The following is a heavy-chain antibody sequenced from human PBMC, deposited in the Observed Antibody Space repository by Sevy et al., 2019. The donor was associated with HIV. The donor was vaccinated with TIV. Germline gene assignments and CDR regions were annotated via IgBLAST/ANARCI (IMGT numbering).Heavy chain of an antibody. D-gene: IGHD1-7*01. CDR2: IKQAAGQK. CDR3: ARDDGNYYFHY. CDR1: GFTFSKYW. Sequence: GGSLRLSCAASGFTFSKYWMGWVRQAPGKGLEWVANIKQAAGQKYYVDSVKGRFTISRVNAKNSLYLQMNSLRAEDTAVYFCARDDGNYYFHYWGQGTLVTVSS. V-gene: IGHV3-7*01. J-gene: IGHJ4*02.